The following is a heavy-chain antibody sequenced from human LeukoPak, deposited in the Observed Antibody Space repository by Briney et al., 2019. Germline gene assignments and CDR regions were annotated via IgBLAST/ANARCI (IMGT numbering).Heavy chain of an antibody. Sequence: GASVKVSCKASGYTFTSCYMHWVRQAPGQGLEWMGIINPSGGSTSYAQKFQGRVTMTRDTSTSTVYMELSSLRSEDTAVYYCARGSPNWVGATSHFDYWGQGTLVTVSS. CDR3: ARGSPNWVGATSHFDY. J-gene: IGHJ4*02. V-gene: IGHV1-46*01. CDR1: GYTFTSCY. D-gene: IGHD1-26*01. CDR2: INPSGGST.